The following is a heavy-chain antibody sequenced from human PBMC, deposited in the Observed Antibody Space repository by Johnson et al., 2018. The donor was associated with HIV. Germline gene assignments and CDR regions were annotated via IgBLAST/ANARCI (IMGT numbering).Heavy chain of an antibody. J-gene: IGHJ3*02. CDR3: ARDRPSKWLRSNDDAFDI. V-gene: IGHV3-66*01. D-gene: IGHD5-12*01. CDR1: DFTVGSIY. Sequence: VQLVESGGGLVQPGGSLRLSCAASDFTVGSIYMSWVRQAPGKGLEWVSLIYSGGSSYYADSVKGRFTISRDNAKNSLYLQMNSLRAEDTAVYYCARDRPSKWLRSNDDAFDIWGQGTMVTVSS. CDR2: IYSGGSS.